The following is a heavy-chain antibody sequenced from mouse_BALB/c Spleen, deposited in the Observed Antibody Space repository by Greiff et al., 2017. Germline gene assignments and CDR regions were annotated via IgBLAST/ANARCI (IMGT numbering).Heavy chain of an antibody. CDR2: IWAGGST. J-gene: IGHJ3*01. Sequence: VQRVESGPGLVAPSQSLSITCTVSGFSLTSYGVHWVRQPPGKGLEWLGVIWAGGSTNYNSALMSRLSISKDNSKSQVFLKMNSLQTDDTAMYYCARADFNPAWFAYWGQGTLVTVSA. CDR3: ARADFNPAWFAY. CDR1: GFSLTSYG. V-gene: IGHV2-9*02.